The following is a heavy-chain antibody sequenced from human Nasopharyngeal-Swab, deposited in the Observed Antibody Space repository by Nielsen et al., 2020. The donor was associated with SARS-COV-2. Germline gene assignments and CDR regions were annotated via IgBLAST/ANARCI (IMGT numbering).Heavy chain of an antibody. J-gene: IGHJ4*02. CDR1: GFIFSASA. CDR2: LGDKDHNYAT. CDR3: TTDFYFDY. V-gene: IGHV3-73*01. Sequence: GESLKISCAASGFIFSASAIHWVRQASGKGLDWVGRLGDKDHNYATTYGASVQGRFTISRDDSKNTAFLQMDSLKTEDTALYYCTTDFYFDYWGQGTLVTVSS.